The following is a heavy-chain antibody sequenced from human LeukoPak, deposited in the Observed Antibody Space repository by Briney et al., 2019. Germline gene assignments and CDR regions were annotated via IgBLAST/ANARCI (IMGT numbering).Heavy chain of an antibody. V-gene: IGHV1-69*05. CDR1: GGTFSSYA. Sequence: SVKVSCKAYGGTFSSYAISWVRQAPGQGLEWMGGIIPILGTANYAQKFQGRVTITTDESTSTAYMELSSLRSEDTAVYYCASGYEQYSSSWYYFDYWGQGTLVTVSS. J-gene: IGHJ4*02. CDR3: ASGYEQYSSSWYYFDY. D-gene: IGHD6-13*01. CDR2: IIPILGTA.